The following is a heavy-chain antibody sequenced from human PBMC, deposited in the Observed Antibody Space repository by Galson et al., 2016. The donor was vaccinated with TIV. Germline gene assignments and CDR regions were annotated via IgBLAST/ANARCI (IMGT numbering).Heavy chain of an antibody. J-gene: IGHJ4*02. CDR3: ARTAGGIDQ. CDR2: VYLGDSVT. V-gene: IGHV5-51*01. D-gene: IGHD1-26*01. Sequence: SGAEVKKPGESLKISCKHSGYGFVDYWIVWVRQRPGKGLEWMGIVYLGDSVTRYSPSLQGQVAISADKSSNTAYLQWSSLQASDTAMYYCARTAGGIDQWGQGTLVTVSS. CDR1: GYGFVDYW.